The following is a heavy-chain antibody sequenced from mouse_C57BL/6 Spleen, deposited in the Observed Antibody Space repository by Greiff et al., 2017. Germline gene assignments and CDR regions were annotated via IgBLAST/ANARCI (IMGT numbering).Heavy chain of an antibody. V-gene: IGHV1-15*01. CDR1: GYTFTDYE. Sequence: QVQLQQSGAELVRPGASVTLSCKASGYTFTDYEMHWVKQTPVHGLEWIGAIDPETGGTAYNQKFKGKAILTADKSSSTAYMEIRSLTSEDSAVYYCTIYGNFFFDYWGQGTTLTVSS. CDR2: IDPETGGT. D-gene: IGHD2-1*01. J-gene: IGHJ2*01. CDR3: TIYGNFFFDY.